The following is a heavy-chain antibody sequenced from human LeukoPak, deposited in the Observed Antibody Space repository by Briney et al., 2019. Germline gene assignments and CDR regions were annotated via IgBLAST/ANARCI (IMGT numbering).Heavy chain of an antibody. V-gene: IGHV4-34*01. CDR2: INHSGST. D-gene: IGHD3-22*01. Sequence: PSETLSLTCAVYGGSFSGYYWSWIRQPPGKGLEWIGEINHSGSTNYNPSLKSRVTISVDTSKNQFSLKLGSVTAADTAVYYCARARGYYYDSSGYYHRNWFDPWGQGTLVTVSS. CDR3: ARARGYYYDSSGYYHRNWFDP. CDR1: GGSFSGYY. J-gene: IGHJ5*02.